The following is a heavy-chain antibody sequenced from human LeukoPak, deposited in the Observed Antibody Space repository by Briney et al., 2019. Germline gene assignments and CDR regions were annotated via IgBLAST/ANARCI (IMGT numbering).Heavy chain of an antibody. D-gene: IGHD3-22*01. J-gene: IGHJ4*02. V-gene: IGHV4-59*02. CDR2: IYYTGT. CDR1: GGSVTDYY. CDR3: ARENSYYDSSGYYYGSGYFDY. Sequence: SETLSLTCTVSGGSVTDYYWSWIRQSPGKGLEWIGYIYYTGTNYNPSLQSRVTISVDTSKNHFSLRLSSVTAADTAVYYCARENSYYDSSGYYYGSGYFDYWGQGTLVTVSS.